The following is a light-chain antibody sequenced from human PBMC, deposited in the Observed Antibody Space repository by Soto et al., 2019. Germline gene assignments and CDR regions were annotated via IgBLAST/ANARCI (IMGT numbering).Light chain of an antibody. Sequence: EIVLTQSPATLSLSPGERATLSCRASQSVSSFLAWYQQKPGQAPRLLIYDASNRATGIPARFSGSGSGTDFTLTINSLEPEDFAVYYCQQRTCWPGIFGGGTKVDIK. V-gene: IGKV3-11*01. CDR2: DAS. J-gene: IGKJ4*01. CDR3: QQRTCWPGI. CDR1: QSVSSF.